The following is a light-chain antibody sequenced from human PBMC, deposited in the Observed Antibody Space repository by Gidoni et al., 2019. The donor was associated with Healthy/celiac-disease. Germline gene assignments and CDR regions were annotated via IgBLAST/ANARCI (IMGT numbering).Light chain of an antibody. CDR3: VLYMGSYVV. CDR2: STN. J-gene: IGLJ2*01. V-gene: IGLV8-61*01. CDR1: SGSVSTSYY. Sequence: QTVVTQEPSFSVSPGGTVTPTCGLSSGSVSTSYYPSWYQQTPGQAPRTLIYSTNTRSSGVPDRFSGSILGNKAALTITGAQADDESDYYCVLYMGSYVVFGGGTKLTVL.